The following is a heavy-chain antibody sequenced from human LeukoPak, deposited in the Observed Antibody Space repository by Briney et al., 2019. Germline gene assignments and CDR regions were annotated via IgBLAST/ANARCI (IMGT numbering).Heavy chain of an antibody. CDR1: GFTFSPSP. Sequence: GGSLRLSCAASGFTFSPSPMNWVRQAPGKGLEWVSYISGPSDTIHYADSVKGRFTISRDNAKNSLYLQMNSLGAEDTAVYYCARDLGRDRYFDSWGQGTLVTVSS. V-gene: IGHV3-48*04. D-gene: IGHD5-24*01. CDR3: ARDLGRDRYFDS. CDR2: ISGPSDTI. J-gene: IGHJ4*02.